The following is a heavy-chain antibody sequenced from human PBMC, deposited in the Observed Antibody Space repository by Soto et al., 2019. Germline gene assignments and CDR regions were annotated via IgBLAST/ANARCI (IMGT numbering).Heavy chain of an antibody. D-gene: IGHD4-17*01. CDR1: GGSISSYY. Sequence: QVQLQESGPGLVKPSETLSLTCTVSGGSISSYYWSWIRQPPGKGLEWIGYIYYSGSTNYNPSLKSRVTISVDTSKNQCSLKLSSVTAADTAVYYCAREYGDYAGAFDIWGQGTMVTVSS. CDR3: AREYGDYAGAFDI. V-gene: IGHV4-59*01. J-gene: IGHJ3*02. CDR2: IYYSGST.